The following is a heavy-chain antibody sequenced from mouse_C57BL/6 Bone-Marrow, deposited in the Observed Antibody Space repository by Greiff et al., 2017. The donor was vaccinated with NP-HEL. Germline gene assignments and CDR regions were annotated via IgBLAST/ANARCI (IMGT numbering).Heavy chain of an antibody. CDR1: GYTFTSYW. J-gene: IGHJ4*01. CDR3: ARGGAYYSNYDAMDY. Sequence: QVQLQQPGAELVKPGASVKLSCKASGYTFTSYWMHWVKQRPGRGFEWIGRIDPNSGGTKYNEKFKSKATLTVDKPSSTAYMQLSSLTSEDSAVYYCARGGAYYSNYDAMDYWGQGTSVTVSS. D-gene: IGHD2-5*01. CDR2: IDPNSGGT. V-gene: IGHV1-72*01.